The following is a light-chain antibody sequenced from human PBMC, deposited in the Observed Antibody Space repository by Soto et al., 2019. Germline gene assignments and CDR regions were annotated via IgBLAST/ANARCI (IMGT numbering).Light chain of an antibody. CDR3: SSYAGSNILV. J-gene: IGLJ3*02. CDR1: SSDVGGYNY. V-gene: IGLV2-8*01. CDR2: EVT. Sequence: QSALTQPPSASGSPGQSVTISCTGTSSDVGGYNYVSWYQQHPGKVPKLMIYEVTKRPSGVPARFSGSKSGNTASLTVSGLQAEDEAAYYCSSYAGSNILVFGGGTKVTVL.